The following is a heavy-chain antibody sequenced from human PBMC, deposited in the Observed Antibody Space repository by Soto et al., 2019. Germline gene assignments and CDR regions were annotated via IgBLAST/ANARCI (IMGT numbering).Heavy chain of an antibody. CDR2: IWYDGSNK. D-gene: IGHD3-10*01. CDR3: ASALETGDY. CDR1: GFTFSNYG. J-gene: IGHJ4*02. Sequence: QVQLVESGGGVVQPGRSPRLSCAASGFTFSNYGMHWVRQAPGKGPEWVAVIWYDGSNKYYADSVKGRFTISRDNSKNTLYLQMHSLRAEDTAVYYCASALETGDYWGQGTLVTVSP. V-gene: IGHV3-33*01.